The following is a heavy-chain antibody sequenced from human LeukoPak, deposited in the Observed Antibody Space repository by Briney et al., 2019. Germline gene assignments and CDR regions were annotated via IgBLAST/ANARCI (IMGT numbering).Heavy chain of an antibody. CDR2: IYTSGGT. Sequence: SETLSLTCTVSGGSISSYYWSWIRQPAGKGLEWIGRIYTSGGTNYNPSLKSRVTMSVDTSKNQFSLKLSSVTAADTAVYYCASSPPLVIIEDYYYCYMDVWGQGTLVTVSS. CDR1: GGSISSYY. CDR3: ASSPPLVIIEDYYYCYMDV. J-gene: IGHJ6*03. V-gene: IGHV4-4*07. D-gene: IGHD3-9*01.